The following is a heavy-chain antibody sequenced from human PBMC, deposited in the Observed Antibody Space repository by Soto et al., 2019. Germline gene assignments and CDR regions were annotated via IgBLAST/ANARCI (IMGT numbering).Heavy chain of an antibody. CDR1: GFPIDDYA. J-gene: IGHJ6*03. CDR3: AKAAAGYCSSTSCSYYYYYMDV. Sequence: PGGSLRLSCAAAGFPIDDYAMHWVRQAPGKGLEWVSGISWNSGSIGYADSVKGRFTISRDNTKNSLYLQMNSLRAEDTALYYCAKAAAGYCSSTSCSYYYYYMDVWGKGTTVTVSS. D-gene: IGHD2-2*01. CDR2: ISWNSGSI. V-gene: IGHV3-9*01.